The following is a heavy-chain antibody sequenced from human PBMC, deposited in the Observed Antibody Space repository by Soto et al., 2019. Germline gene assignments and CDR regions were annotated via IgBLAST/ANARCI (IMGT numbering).Heavy chain of an antibody. CDR1: GHTLASYD. CDR2: MPPDSGDT. D-gene: IGHD3-16*01. CDR3: ARDPFYGWFDS. J-gene: IGHJ5*01. V-gene: IGHV1-8*01. Sequence: QVQLVQSGAEVRKPGASVKVSCKASGHTLASYDINWVRQATGQGLEWMGWMPPDSGDTGYAQKFQGRVTMTWDTSITTAYMELSSLRSDDTAVYYCARDPFYGWFDSWGQGTLVTVSS.